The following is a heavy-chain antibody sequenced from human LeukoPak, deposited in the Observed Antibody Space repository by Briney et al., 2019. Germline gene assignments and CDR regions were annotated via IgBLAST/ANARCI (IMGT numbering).Heavy chain of an antibody. J-gene: IGHJ4*02. CDR2: ISGSGGST. D-gene: IGHD4-23*01. V-gene: IGHV3-23*01. CDR3: AKVTVVPYYFDY. CDR1: GLTFSGYD. Sequence: GGSLRLSCAASGLTFSGYDMHWVRQAPGKGLEWVSAISGSGGSTYYADSVKGRFTISRDNSKNTLYLQMNSLRAEDTAVYYCAKVTVVPYYFDYWGQGTLVTVSS.